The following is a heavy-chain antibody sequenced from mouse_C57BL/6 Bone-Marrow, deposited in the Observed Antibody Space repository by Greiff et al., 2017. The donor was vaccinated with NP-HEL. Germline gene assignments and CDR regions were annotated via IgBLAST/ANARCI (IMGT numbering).Heavy chain of an antibody. CDR1: GFTFSSSA. J-gene: IGHJ3*01. CDR2: ISDGGSYP. CDR3: ARVLGWLPFAY. D-gene: IGHD2-3*01. V-gene: IGHV5-4*03. Sequence: EVKLVESGGGLVKPGGSLKLSCAASGFTFSSSALSWVRQTPEKRLEWVATISDGGSYPSYPDNVKGRFTISRDNAKNNLYLQMSHLKSEDTAMYCCARVLGWLPFAYWGQGTLVTVSA.